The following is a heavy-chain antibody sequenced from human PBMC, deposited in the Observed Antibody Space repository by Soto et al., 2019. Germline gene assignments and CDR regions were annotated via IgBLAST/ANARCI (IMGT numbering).Heavy chain of an antibody. CDR2: VYYSGTI. D-gene: IGHD4-17*01. V-gene: IGHV4-59*01. Sequence: SETLSLTCTVSVGSMSPYYWTWIRQPPGKGLEWIGYVYYSGTINYNPSLKSRVTISVDTSKNQFSLRLTSVTAADTAVYYCARASMTTIASDVWGRGNTVTGSS. J-gene: IGHJ6*02. CDR1: VGSMSPYY. CDR3: ARASMTTIASDV.